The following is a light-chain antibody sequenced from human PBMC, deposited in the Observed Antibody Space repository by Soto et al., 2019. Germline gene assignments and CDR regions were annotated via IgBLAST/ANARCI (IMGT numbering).Light chain of an antibody. J-gene: IGKJ4*01. CDR3: QQYNSYSPLT. V-gene: IGKV1-5*03. CDR2: KAS. Sequence: DIQMTQSPSSLSASVGDRVTITCRASQRISTYLNWYQQKPGKAPKLLIYKASSLESGVPSRFSGSGSGTDFTLTISSLQPDDFATYYCQQYNSYSPLTFGGGTKVAIK. CDR1: QRISTY.